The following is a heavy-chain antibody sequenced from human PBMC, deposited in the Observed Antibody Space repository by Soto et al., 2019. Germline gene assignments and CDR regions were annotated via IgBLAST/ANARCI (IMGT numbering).Heavy chain of an antibody. CDR3: ARGRYGDY. D-gene: IGHD1-1*01. Sequence: QVHLVQSGAEVKKPGASVKVSCKGSGYAFTTYGITWVRQAPGQGLEWMGWISAHNGNTNYAQKHQGRVTVTRDTSTSTAYMELRSLRSDDTAVYYCARGRYGDYWGQGALVTVSS. J-gene: IGHJ4*02. V-gene: IGHV1-18*01. CDR1: GYAFTTYG. CDR2: ISAHNGNT.